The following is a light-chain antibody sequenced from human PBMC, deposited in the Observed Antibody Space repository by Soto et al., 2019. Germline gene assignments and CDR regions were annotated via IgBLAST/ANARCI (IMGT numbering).Light chain of an antibody. J-gene: IGKJ4*01. CDR1: QSISRY. Sequence: EIVLTQSPATLSLSPGERATLSCRASQSISRYLAWYQQKPGQAPRLLIYDASNRATGVPARFSGSGSGTDFTLTISSLEPEDFAVYYCQQRSNWPPLTFGGGTKVYIK. CDR2: DAS. V-gene: IGKV3-11*01. CDR3: QQRSNWPPLT.